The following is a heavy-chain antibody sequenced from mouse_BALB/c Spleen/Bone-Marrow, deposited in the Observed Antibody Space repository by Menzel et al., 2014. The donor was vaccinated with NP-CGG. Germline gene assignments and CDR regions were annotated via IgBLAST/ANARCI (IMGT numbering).Heavy chain of an antibody. J-gene: IGHJ2*01. CDR1: VYTFTSYW. V-gene: IGHV1-7*01. Sequence: ESGAELAKPGASVKMSCKASVYTFTSYWMHWVKQRPGQGLEWIGYINPSTGYTEYNQKFKGKATLTADKSSSTAYMQLSSLTSKDSADYYCARSRTWTYFDYWGQGTTLTVSS. CDR3: ARSRTWTYFDY. CDR2: INPSTGYT.